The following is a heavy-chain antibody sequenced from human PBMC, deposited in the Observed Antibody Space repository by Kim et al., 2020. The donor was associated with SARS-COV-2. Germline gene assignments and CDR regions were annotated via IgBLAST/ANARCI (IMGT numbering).Heavy chain of an antibody. CDR2: IRSKANSYAT. V-gene: IGHV3-73*01. CDR1: GFTFSGSA. J-gene: IGHJ5*02. Sequence: GGSLRLSCAASGFTFSGSAMHWVRQASGKGLEWVGRIRSKANSYATAYAASVKGRFTISRDDSKNTAYLQMNSLKTEDTAVYYCTRPALSYSNYGDNWFDPWGQGTLVTVSS. D-gene: IGHD4-4*01. CDR3: TRPALSYSNYGDNWFDP.